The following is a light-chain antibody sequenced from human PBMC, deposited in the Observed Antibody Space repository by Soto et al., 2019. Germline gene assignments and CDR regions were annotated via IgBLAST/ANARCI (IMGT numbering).Light chain of an antibody. CDR3: LLDFSYFWA. V-gene: IGKV1-6*01. Sequence: IQMTQSPSSLSASVGDRVTITCRTSQSISNYLNWYQQKPGKVPKLLIYAASTLQSGVPSRFSGSGSGTDFTLTISSLQPEDFATYYCLLDFSYFWAFGQGTKVDI. J-gene: IGKJ1*01. CDR2: AAS. CDR1: QSISNY.